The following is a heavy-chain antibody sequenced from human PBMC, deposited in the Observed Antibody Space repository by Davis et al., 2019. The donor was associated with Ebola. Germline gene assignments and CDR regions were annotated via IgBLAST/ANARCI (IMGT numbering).Heavy chain of an antibody. CDR1: GFTFSSYW. J-gene: IGHJ4*02. V-gene: IGHV3-23*01. CDR2: ISGNGGST. CDR3: AKDLDTIFGVVIFAVVGALDY. Sequence: PGGSLRLSCAASGFTFSSYWMSWVRQAPGKGLEWVSAISGNGGSTYYADSVKGRFTISRDNSKNTLYLQMNSLRAEDTAVYYCAKDLDTIFGVVIFAVVGALDYWGQGTLVTVSS. D-gene: IGHD3-3*01.